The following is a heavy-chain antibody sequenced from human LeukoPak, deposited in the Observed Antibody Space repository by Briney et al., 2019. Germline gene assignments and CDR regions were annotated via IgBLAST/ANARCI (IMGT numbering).Heavy chain of an antibody. CDR3: ARAFMVRGVLQFDY. CDR2: IYSGDSDT. CDR1: GYMFTTYR. V-gene: IGHV5-51*01. D-gene: IGHD3-10*01. Sequence: GESLTISCKTSGYMFTTYRIGWVRQVPGKGLEWMGIIYSGDSDTTYSPAFQGQVTISVDKSITTAYLHWSSLKASDTAMYYCARAFMVRGVLQFDYWGQGTLVTVSS. J-gene: IGHJ4*02.